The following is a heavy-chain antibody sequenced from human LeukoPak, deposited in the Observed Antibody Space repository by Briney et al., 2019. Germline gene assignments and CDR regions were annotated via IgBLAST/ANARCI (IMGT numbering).Heavy chain of an antibody. CDR2: VSWNSGSV. CDR3: AKDXGRLXRNPDX. CDR1: GFTFDDYA. J-gene: IGHJ4*02. D-gene: IGHD1-1*01. Sequence: GGSLRLSCAASGFTFDDYAMHWVRQAPGKGLEWVSGVSWNSGSVGYADSVKGRFTISRDNAKNSLYLQMNSLRAEDTALYHCAKDXGRLXRNPDXXGQGTLVTVSS. V-gene: IGHV3-9*01.